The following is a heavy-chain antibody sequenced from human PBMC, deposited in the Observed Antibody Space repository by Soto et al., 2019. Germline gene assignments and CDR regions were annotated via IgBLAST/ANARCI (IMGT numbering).Heavy chain of an antibody. V-gene: IGHV5-51*01. D-gene: IGHD6-19*01. CDR3: ARPRSGWYKDRFYYFDY. J-gene: IGHJ4*02. CDR1: GYSFTSYW. CDR2: IYPGDPDT. Sequence: SGESLKISCKGSGYSFTSYWIGWVRQMPGKGLEWMGIIYPGDPDTRYSPSFQGQVTISADKSISTAYLQWSSLKASDTAMYYCARPRSGWYKDRFYYFDYWGQGTLVTVSS.